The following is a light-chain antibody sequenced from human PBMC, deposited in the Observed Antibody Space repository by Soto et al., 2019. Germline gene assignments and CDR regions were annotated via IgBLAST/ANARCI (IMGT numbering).Light chain of an antibody. V-gene: IGKV1-39*01. CDR3: QPTYSPPFT. CDR1: QRITNS. Sequence: DIQMTQSPSSLSASVGDRVTIPCRASQRITNSLNWYQQKPGRAPNLLIYAASSLQRGAPSRFSGSGSGTDFTLTISSLQPDDFATYYCQPTYSPPFTFGPGTKVDIK. CDR2: AAS. J-gene: IGKJ3*01.